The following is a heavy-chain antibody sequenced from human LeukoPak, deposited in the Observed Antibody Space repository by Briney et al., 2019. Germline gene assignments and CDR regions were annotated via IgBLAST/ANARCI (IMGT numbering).Heavy chain of an antibody. CDR3: ARAGSSDY. Sequence: GGSLRPSGAPSEFTFGDYYMSWFRRAQGKGLEWVSYISSSGSTIYYADSVKGRFTISRDNAKNSLYLQMNSLRAEDTAVYYCARAGSSDYWGQGTLVTVSS. CDR1: EFTFGDYY. CDR2: ISSSGSTI. V-gene: IGHV3-11*01. J-gene: IGHJ4*02.